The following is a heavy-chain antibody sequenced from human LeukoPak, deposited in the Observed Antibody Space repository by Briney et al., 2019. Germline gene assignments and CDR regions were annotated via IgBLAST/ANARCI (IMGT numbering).Heavy chain of an antibody. V-gene: IGHV4-30-2*01. J-gene: IGHJ6*04. D-gene: IGHD5-18*01. CDR2: IYHTGNT. CDR1: GGSVSSGGYY. Sequence: SQTLSLTCSVSGGSVSSGGYYWNWIRQPPGKGLEWIGFIYHTGNTDYNPSLKSRVTISIDKSKNQFSLNLTSVTAADTAVYYCARDRAGYSYPPLDVWGKGTTVTVSS. CDR3: ARDRAGYSYPPLDV.